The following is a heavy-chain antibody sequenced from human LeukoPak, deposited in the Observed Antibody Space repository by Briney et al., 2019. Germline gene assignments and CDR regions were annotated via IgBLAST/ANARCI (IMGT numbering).Heavy chain of an antibody. D-gene: IGHD5-18*01. CDR1: GYTFTGYY. J-gene: IGHJ5*02. CDR3: ARDYRVDTAMVPIDETEEFDP. CDR2: INPNSGGS. Sequence: GASVTVTLKGSGYTFTGYYLHWVRQPPGQGLDWMGRINPNSGGSNNAQKFQGRGTMTSYTSISTAYLELSRLRSDDTAVYYGARDYRVDTAMVPIDETEEFDPWGQGTLVTVSS. V-gene: IGHV1-2*06.